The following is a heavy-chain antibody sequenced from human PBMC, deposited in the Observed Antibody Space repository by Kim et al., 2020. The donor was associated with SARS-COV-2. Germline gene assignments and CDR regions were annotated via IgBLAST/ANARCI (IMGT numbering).Heavy chain of an antibody. Sequence: SETLSLTCTVSGYSISSGYYWGWIRQPPGKGLEWIGSIYHSGSTYYNPSLKSRVTISVDTSKNQFSLKLSSVIAADTAVYYCARVAIAVAGTASTLLYY. CDR2: IYHSGST. D-gene: IGHD6-19*01. V-gene: IGHV4-38-2*02. J-gene: IGHJ6*01. CDR1: GYSISSGYY. CDR3: ARVAIAVAGTASTLLYY.